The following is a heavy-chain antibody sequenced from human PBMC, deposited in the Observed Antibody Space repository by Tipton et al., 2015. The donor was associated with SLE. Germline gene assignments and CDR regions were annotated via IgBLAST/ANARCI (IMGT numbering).Heavy chain of an antibody. CDR3: ARDPPLIVGATPYYYYYTDV. V-gene: IGHV4-61*02. CDR1: GGSISSGSYY. D-gene: IGHD1-26*01. Sequence: TLSLTCTVSGGSISSGSYYWSWIRQPAGKGLEWIGRIYTSGSTNYNPSLKSRVTISVDTPKNQFSLKLSSVTAADTAVYYCARDPPLIVGATPYYYYYTDVWGKGTTVTVSS. CDR2: IYTSGST. J-gene: IGHJ6*03.